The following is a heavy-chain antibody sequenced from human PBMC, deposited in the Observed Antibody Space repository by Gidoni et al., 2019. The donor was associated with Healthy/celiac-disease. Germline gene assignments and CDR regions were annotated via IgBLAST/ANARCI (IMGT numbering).Heavy chain of an antibody. Sequence: EVQLVESGGGLVKPGGSLRLSCAASGFTFSSYSMNWVRQAPGKGLECVSSISSSSSYIYYADSVKGRFTISRDNAKNSLYLQMNSLRAEDTAVYYCARISRKSVAGTNWFDPWGQGTLVTVSS. CDR1: GFTFSSYS. CDR2: ISSSSSYI. V-gene: IGHV3-21*01. D-gene: IGHD6-19*01. J-gene: IGHJ5*02. CDR3: ARISRKSVAGTNWFDP.